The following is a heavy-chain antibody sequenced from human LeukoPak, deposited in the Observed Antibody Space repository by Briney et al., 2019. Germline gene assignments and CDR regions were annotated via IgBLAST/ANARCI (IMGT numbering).Heavy chain of an antibody. CDR1: GGSISSSSYY. Sequence: SETLSLTCTVSGGSISSSSYYWGWIRQPPGKGLEWIGSIYYSGSTYYNPSLKSRVTISVDTSKNQFSLKLSSVTAADTAVYYCAREYGGYGRYFDYWGQGTLVTLSS. V-gene: IGHV4-39*02. D-gene: IGHD5-12*01. CDR2: IYYSGST. J-gene: IGHJ4*02. CDR3: AREYGGYGRYFDY.